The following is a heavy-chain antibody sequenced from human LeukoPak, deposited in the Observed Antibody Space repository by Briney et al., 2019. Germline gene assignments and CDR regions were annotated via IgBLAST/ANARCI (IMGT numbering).Heavy chain of an antibody. CDR2: IYYSGST. V-gene: IGHV4-59*08. Sequence: SETLSLTCTVSGGSLNSHYWTWIRQPPGKGLEWIGYIYYSGSTNYNPSLKSRVAISLDTSKNQFSLKLSSVTAADTGVYYCARHAPDITGTLDYWGQGTLVTVSS. J-gene: IGHJ4*02. CDR1: GGSLNSHY. D-gene: IGHD1-20*01. CDR3: ARHAPDITGTLDY.